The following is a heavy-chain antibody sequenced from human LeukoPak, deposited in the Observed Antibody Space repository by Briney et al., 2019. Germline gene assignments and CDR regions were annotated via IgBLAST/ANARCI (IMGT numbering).Heavy chain of an antibody. V-gene: IGHV3-74*01. Sequence: GGSLRLSCTASGFSFSGHWMHWARQLPGKGLVWVSRISPTGSTTSYADSVRGRFTVSRDNAKNTLYLQVNNLRAEDTAVYYCARGPNSNWSGLDFWGQGTLLTVSS. D-gene: IGHD6-6*01. CDR2: ISPTGSTT. J-gene: IGHJ4*02. CDR3: ARGPNSNWSGLDF. CDR1: GFSFSGHW.